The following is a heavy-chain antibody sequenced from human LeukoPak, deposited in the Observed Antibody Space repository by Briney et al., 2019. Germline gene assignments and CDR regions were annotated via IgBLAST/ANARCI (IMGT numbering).Heavy chain of an antibody. CDR3: ARAQGSSWYSDNWFDP. Sequence: GGSLRLSCAASGFIVSSNYMSWVRQDPGKGLEWVSVIYGGGSTYYADSVKGRFTISRDNSKNTLYLQMNSLRAEDTAVYYCARAQGSSWYSDNWFDPWGQGTLVTVSS. CDR1: GFIVSSNY. J-gene: IGHJ5*02. D-gene: IGHD6-13*01. V-gene: IGHV3-66*01. CDR2: IYGGGST.